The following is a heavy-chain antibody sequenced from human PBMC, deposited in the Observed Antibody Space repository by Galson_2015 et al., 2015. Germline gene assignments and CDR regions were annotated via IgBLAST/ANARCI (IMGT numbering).Heavy chain of an antibody. V-gene: IGHV4-61*02. J-gene: IGHJ4*02. CDR2: IYTSGST. Sequence: TLSLTCTVSGGSISSGSYYWSWIRQPAGKGLEWIGRIYTSGSTNYNPSLKSRVTISVDTSKNQFSLKLSSVTAADTAVYYCARKGVGFDYWGQGTLVTVSS. CDR1: GGSISSGSYY. CDR3: ARKGVGFDY.